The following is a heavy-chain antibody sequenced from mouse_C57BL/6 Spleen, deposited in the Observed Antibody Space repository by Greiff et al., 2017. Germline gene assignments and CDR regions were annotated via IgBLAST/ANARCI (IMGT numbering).Heavy chain of an antibody. CDR2: ISYSGST. J-gene: IGHJ4*01. CDR1: GYSITSGYD. CDR3: ARRGIEGMDY. Sequence: EVQLQESGPGMVKPSQSLSLTCTVTGYSITSGYDWHWIRHFPGNKLEWMGYISYSGSTNYNPSLKSRISITHDTSKNHFFLKLNSVTTEDTATYYCARRGIEGMDYWGQGTSVTVSS. V-gene: IGHV3-1*01.